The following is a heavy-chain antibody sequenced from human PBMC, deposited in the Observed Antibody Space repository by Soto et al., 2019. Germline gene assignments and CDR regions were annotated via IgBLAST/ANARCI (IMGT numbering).Heavy chain of an antibody. J-gene: IGHJ6*02. CDR2: IYYSGST. Sequence: SETLSLTCTVSGGSVSSGSYYWSWIRQPPGKGLEWIGYIYYSGSTNYNPSLKSRVTISVDTSKNQFSLKLSSVTAADTAVYYCATNTYYYDSSGYHPSYGMDVWGQGATVTVYS. CDR3: ATNTYYYDSSGYHPSYGMDV. V-gene: IGHV4-61*01. D-gene: IGHD3-22*01. CDR1: GGSVSSGSYY.